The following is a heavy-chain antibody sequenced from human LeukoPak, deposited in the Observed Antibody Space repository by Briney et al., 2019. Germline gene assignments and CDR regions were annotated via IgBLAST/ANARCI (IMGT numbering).Heavy chain of an antibody. CDR2: IYYSGST. D-gene: IGHD3-3*01. J-gene: IGHJ5*02. CDR3: ARFLSGSDFWSGPHSDWFDP. Sequence: PSETLSLTCTVSGGSIRSYYWSWIRQPPGKGLEWIGYIYYSGSTNYNPTLKSRVTISVDTSKNQFSLKLSSVTAADTAVYYCARFLSGSDFWSGPHSDWFDPWGQGTLVTVSS. CDR1: GGSIRSYY. V-gene: IGHV4-59*01.